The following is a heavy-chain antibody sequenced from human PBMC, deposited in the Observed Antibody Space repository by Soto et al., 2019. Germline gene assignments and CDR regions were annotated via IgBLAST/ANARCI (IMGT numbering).Heavy chain of an antibody. CDR1: GGSFSGYY. D-gene: IGHD4-17*01. Sequence: SETLSLTCAVYGGSFSGYYWSWIRQPPGKGLEWIGEINHSGSTNYNPSLKSRVTISVDTSKNQFSLKLSSVTAADTAVYYCARGDPSTVTSPFDYWGQGTLVTVSS. V-gene: IGHV4-34*01. CDR3: ARGDPSTVTSPFDY. CDR2: INHSGST. J-gene: IGHJ4*02.